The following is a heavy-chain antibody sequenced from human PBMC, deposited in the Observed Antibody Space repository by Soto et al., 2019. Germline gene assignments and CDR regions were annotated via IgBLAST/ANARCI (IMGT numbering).Heavy chain of an antibody. CDR3: ATGASYYYYYGMDV. CDR1: GFTFTNYA. J-gene: IGHJ6*02. V-gene: IGHV3-23*01. D-gene: IGHD2-15*01. CDR2: ISGSGGST. Sequence: EVQVLESGGGLVQPGGYLRLSCAASGFTFTNYAMSWVRQAPGKGLQWVSGISGSGGSTYYADSVKGRFTISRDNCKSTVCLQMQSLRAEDTAVYYCATGASYYYYYGMDVWCQGTTDTVSS.